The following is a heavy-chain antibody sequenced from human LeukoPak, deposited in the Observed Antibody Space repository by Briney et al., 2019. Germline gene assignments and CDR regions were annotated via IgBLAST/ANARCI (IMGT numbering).Heavy chain of an antibody. D-gene: IGHD4-11*01. Sequence: PSETLSLTCAVYGGSFSGYYWSWIRQPPGKGLEWIGEINHSGSTNYNPSLKSRVTISVDTSKNQFSLKLGSVTAADTAVYYCARGGVYRNWFDPWGQGTLVTVSS. J-gene: IGHJ5*02. CDR3: ARGGVYRNWFDP. CDR2: INHSGST. V-gene: IGHV4-34*01. CDR1: GGSFSGYY.